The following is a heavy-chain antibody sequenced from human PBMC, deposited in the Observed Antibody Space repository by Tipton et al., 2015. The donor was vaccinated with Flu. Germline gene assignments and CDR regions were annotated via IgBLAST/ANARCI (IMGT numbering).Heavy chain of an antibody. CDR3: ARDYSFLWGYYYGSGSYSPYYYGMDV. CDR1: GYTFTSYG. D-gene: IGHD3-10*01. CDR2: ISAYNGNT. V-gene: IGHV1-18*01. Sequence: QLVQSGAEVKKPGASVKVSCKASGYTFTSYGISWVRQAPGQGLEWMGWISAYNGNTNYAQKLQGRVTMTTDTSTSTAYMELRSLRSADTAVYYCARDYSFLWGYYYGSGSYSPYYYGMDVWGQGATVTVSS. J-gene: IGHJ6*02.